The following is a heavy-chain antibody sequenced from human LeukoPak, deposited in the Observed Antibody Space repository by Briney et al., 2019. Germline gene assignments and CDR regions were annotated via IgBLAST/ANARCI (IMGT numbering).Heavy chain of an antibody. CDR3: AKDLGGSENSISFDP. CDR1: GFTFSPYG. J-gene: IGHJ5*02. Sequence: GGSLRLSCVASGFTFSPYGMHWVRQAPGKGLEWVSFMAYDGSSATYGDSVKGRFTVSRDNPKNTLYLQMSSLRVEDTAVYYCAKDLGGSENSISFDPWGQGTLVTVSS. CDR2: MAYDGSSA. D-gene: IGHD3-10*01. V-gene: IGHV3-30*02.